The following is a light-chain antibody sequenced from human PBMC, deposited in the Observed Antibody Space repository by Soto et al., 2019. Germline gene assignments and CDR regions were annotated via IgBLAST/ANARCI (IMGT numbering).Light chain of an antibody. CDR1: SSDVGAYNY. Sequence: QSALTQPRSVSGSPGQSVTISCTGTSSDVGAYNYVSWYQQHPGKVLKLMIYDVSRRPSGVPDRFSGSKSGNTASLTISGLQADDEADYYCCSYAGSYTLVFGGGTKVTVL. CDR2: DVS. J-gene: IGLJ3*02. CDR3: CSYAGSYTLV. V-gene: IGLV2-11*01.